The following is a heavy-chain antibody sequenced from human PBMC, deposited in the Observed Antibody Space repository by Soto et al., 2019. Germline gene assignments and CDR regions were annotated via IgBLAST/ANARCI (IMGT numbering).Heavy chain of an antibody. J-gene: IGHJ6*02. V-gene: IGHV1-46*01. D-gene: IGHD3-22*01. CDR1: GYTFTSYY. Sequence: ASVKVSCKASGYTFTSYYMHWVRQAPGQGLEWMGIINPSGGSTSYAQKFQGRVTMTRDTSTSTVYMELSSLRSEDTAVYYCARDNYYDSSGYPYYYYYYGMDVWGQGTTVTVSS. CDR2: INPSGGST. CDR3: ARDNYYDSSGYPYYYYYYGMDV.